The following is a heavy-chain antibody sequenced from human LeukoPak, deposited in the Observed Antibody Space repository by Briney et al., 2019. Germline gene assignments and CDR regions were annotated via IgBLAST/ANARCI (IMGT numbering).Heavy chain of an antibody. J-gene: IGHJ4*02. Sequence: NSSETLSLTCTVSGGSISSYYWSWIRQPPGKGLEWIGSIYYSGSTYYNPSLKSRVTISVDTSKNQFSLKLSSVTAADTAVYYCARLNSSGWFYWGQGTLATVSS. CDR3: ARLNSSGWFY. V-gene: IGHV4-39*07. CDR2: IYYSGST. D-gene: IGHD6-19*01. CDR1: GGSISSYY.